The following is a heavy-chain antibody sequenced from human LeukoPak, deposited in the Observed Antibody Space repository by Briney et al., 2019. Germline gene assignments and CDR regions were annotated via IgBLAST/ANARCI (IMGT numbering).Heavy chain of an antibody. CDR1: GFTFSSYA. CDR2: ISYDGSNK. V-gene: IGHV3-30-3*01. Sequence: PGGSLRLSCAASGFTFSSYAMHWVRQAPGKGLEWVAVISYDGSNKYYADSVKGRFTISRDNSKNTLYLQMNSLRAEDTAVYYCAKDLAGRSRWTGTYAFDIWGQGTMVTVSS. J-gene: IGHJ3*02. D-gene: IGHD6-19*01. CDR3: AKDLAGRSRWTGTYAFDI.